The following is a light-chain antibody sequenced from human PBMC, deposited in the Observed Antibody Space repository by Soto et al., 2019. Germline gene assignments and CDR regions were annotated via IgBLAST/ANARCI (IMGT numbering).Light chain of an antibody. Sequence: QSVLTQPPSVSAAPGQKVIISCSGSSSNIGSNYVSWYQQHPGKAPKLMIFEVTNRPSGVSNRFSGSKSGNTASLTISGLQAEDEADYYCSSYTSSSVLFGGGTKLTVL. CDR3: SSYTSSSVL. CDR1: SSNIGSNY. CDR2: EVT. J-gene: IGLJ2*01. V-gene: IGLV2-14*01.